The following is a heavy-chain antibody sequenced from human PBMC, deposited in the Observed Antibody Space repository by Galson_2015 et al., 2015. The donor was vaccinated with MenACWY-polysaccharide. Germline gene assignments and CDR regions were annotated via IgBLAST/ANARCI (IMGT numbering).Heavy chain of an antibody. Sequence: SLRLSCAASGFPFYNYEMNWVRQAPGKGLEWVSYISSSGGTIYYADSVKGRFTISRDNAKNSLYLQMNSLRAEDTAVYYCARVAYNSPSDNWCQGTLVTVSS. CDR2: ISSSGGTI. CDR3: ARVAYNSPSDN. CDR1: GFPFYNYE. D-gene: IGHD6-19*01. V-gene: IGHV3-48*03. J-gene: IGHJ4*02.